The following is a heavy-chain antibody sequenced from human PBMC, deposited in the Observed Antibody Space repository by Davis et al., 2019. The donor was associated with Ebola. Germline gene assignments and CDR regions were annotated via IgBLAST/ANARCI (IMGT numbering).Heavy chain of an antibody. CDR2: ISSSSSYI. J-gene: IGHJ6*02. V-gene: IGHV3-21*01. CDR1: GFTFSRYS. CDR3: ARDPTRMYYDFWSGSSDYYYGMDV. Sequence: GESLKISCAASGFTFSRYSMNWVRQAPGKGLEWVSSISSSSSYIYYADSVKGRFTISRDNAKNSLYLQMNSLRAEDTAVYYCARDPTRMYYDFWSGSSDYYYGMDVWGQGTTVTVSS. D-gene: IGHD3-3*01.